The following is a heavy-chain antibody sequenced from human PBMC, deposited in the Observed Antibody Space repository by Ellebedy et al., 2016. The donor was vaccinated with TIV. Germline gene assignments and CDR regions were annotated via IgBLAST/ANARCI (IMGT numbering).Heavy chain of an antibody. CDR1: GFTFDDYA. D-gene: IGHD4-23*01. J-gene: IGHJ4*02. CDR3: ARQSYGGNSGLDY. V-gene: IGHV3-20*04. CDR2: INWNGDIT. Sequence: GESLKISCAASGFTFDDYAMSWVRQVPGKGLEWLSDINWNGDITTYADAVRGRFTVSRDNAKNSLSVQINSLGAEDTALYFCARQSYGGNSGLDYWGRGILVTVSS.